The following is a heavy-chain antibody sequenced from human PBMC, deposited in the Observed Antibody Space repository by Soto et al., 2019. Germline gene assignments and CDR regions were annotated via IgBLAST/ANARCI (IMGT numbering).Heavy chain of an antibody. CDR1: GYTFTGYY. Sequence: ASVKVSCKASGYTFTGYYMHWVRQAPGQGLEWMGWINPNSGGTNYAQKFQGWVTMTRDTSISTAYMELSRLRSDDTAVYYCAREPYSSSFLHNYYYGVDVWGQGTTVTVSS. J-gene: IGHJ6*02. CDR2: INPNSGGT. D-gene: IGHD6-6*01. CDR3: AREPYSSSFLHNYYYGVDV. V-gene: IGHV1-2*04.